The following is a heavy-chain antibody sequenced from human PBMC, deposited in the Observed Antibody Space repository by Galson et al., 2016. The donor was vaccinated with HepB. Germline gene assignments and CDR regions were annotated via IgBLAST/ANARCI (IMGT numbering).Heavy chain of an antibody. CDR2: LSHDGVTK. Sequence: SLRLSCAASEFTFNNCSLHWVRQAPGKGLEWVAVLSHDGVTKFYADSVGARFTISRDKSKTTVYLQMDGLSAEDTAVYYCAREWELGGYFDYWGQGTLVTVSS. CDR3: AREWELGGYFDY. CDR1: EFTFNNCS. V-gene: IGHV3-30-3*01. J-gene: IGHJ4*02. D-gene: IGHD1-26*01.